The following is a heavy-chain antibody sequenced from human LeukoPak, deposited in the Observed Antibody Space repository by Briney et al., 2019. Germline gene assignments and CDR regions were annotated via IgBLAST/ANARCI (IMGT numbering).Heavy chain of an antibody. J-gene: IGHJ4*02. D-gene: IGHD4-17*01. CDR2: INPDSGGT. CDR1: GYTFTGYS. Sequence: GAPVKVSCKASGYTFTGYSVHWVRQAPGQGLEWLGWINPDSGGTNFAQKFQGRVTMTRDTSITTAYLELSSLRSDDTAVYYCARNWASYDFGDYDFFDYWGQGILVTVSS. V-gene: IGHV1-2*02. CDR3: ARNWASYDFGDYDFFDY.